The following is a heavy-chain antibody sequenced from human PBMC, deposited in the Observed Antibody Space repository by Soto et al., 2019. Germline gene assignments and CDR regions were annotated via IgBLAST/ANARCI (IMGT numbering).Heavy chain of an antibody. CDR1: GASIRSGVYY. CDR2: IYYTGST. Sequence: SETLSLTCSVSGASIRSGVYYWSWLRQSPGKGLEWIGHIYYTGSTFYSPSLKSRLTISLDTSKNQFSLDLRSVTAADTAMYYCARIEMASIKWGRGTMVTV. CDR3: ARIEMASIK. J-gene: IGHJ4*02. V-gene: IGHV4-31*03.